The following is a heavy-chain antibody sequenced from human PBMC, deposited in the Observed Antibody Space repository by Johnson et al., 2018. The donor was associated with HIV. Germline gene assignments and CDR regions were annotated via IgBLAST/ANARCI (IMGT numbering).Heavy chain of an antibody. CDR2: IRSKANSYAT. Sequence: MQLVESGGGVVRPGGSLRLSCAASGFTFSSYAMHWVRQASGKGLEWVGRIRSKANSYATAYAASVKGRFTISRDDSKNTAYLQMNSLKTEDTAVYYCARVRGYSYGAHAFDIWGQGTMVTVSS. D-gene: IGHD5-18*01. V-gene: IGHV3-73*01. CDR1: GFTFSSYA. J-gene: IGHJ3*02. CDR3: ARVRGYSYGAHAFDI.